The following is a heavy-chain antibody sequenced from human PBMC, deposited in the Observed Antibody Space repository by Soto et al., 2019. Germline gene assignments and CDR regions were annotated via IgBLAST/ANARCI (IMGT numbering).Heavy chain of an antibody. V-gene: IGHV1-18*01. Sequence: QVQLVQSGAEVKKPGASVKVSCKASGYTFTSYGISWVRQAPGQGLEWMGWISAYNGNTNYAQKLQGRVTMTTDTSTSTAYMELRSLSSDDTAVYYCARSARELLLDYYYGMDVWGQGTTVTVSS. J-gene: IGHJ6*02. D-gene: IGHD1-26*01. CDR2: ISAYNGNT. CDR1: GYTFTSYG. CDR3: ARSARELLLDYYYGMDV.